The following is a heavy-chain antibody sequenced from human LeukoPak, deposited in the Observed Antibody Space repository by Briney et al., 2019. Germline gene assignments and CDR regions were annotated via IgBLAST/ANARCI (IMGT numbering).Heavy chain of an antibody. V-gene: IGHV1-69*13. Sequence: ASVKVSCKASGGTFSSYAISWVRQAPGQGLEWMGGIIPIFGTANYAQKFQGRVTITADESTSTAYMELSSLRSEDTAVYYCAGVGATTSIEFDPWGQGTLVTVSS. CDR3: AGVGATTSIEFDP. D-gene: IGHD1-26*01. CDR1: GGTFSSYA. CDR2: IIPIFGTA. J-gene: IGHJ5*02.